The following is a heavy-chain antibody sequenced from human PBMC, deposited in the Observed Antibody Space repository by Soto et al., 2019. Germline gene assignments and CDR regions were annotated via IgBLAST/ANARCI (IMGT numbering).Heavy chain of an antibody. Sequence: QVKLVQSGTEVKKPGASMKVSCKASGYSFATSGISWVRQAPGQGLEWMGWISAYNGNTNYDQKLQDRIIMTTDTSTSTAYLELRSLRSDDTADYYCARAGQYYDSSGYADWGQGTLVTVSS. CDR1: GYSFATSG. J-gene: IGHJ4*02. CDR2: ISAYNGNT. V-gene: IGHV1-18*01. CDR3: ARAGQYYDSSGYAD. D-gene: IGHD3-22*01.